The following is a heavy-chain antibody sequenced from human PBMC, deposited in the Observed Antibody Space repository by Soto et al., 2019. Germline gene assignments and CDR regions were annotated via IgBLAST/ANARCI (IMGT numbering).Heavy chain of an antibody. V-gene: IGHV5-51*01. CDR3: ARRYYYGSGSYSFYFDY. J-gene: IGHJ4*02. CDR1: GYSFTNYW. D-gene: IGHD3-10*01. Sequence: LGESLKISCKGSGYSFTNYWIAWVRQMPGKGLEWMGIIYPGDSDARYSPSFQGQVTISVDKSISTAYLQWSSLKASDTAMYYCARRYYYGSGSYSFYFDYWGQGTLVTVSS. CDR2: IYPGDSDA.